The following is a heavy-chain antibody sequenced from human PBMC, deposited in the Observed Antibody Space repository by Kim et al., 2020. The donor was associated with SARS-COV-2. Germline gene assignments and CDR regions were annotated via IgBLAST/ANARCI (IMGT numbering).Heavy chain of an antibody. V-gene: IGHV2-70*11. CDR2: IDWDDDK. Sequence: SGPTLVNPHRPSHCPARSLGSHSFTSGMCVNWIRQPPGKALEWLARIDWDDDKYYNTSLRTRLTISKDTSKNQVVLTMPYMDPVDTATYYCARLRGTGTTRSQSFHYYMDVLGTGNTVPVSS. CDR3: ARLRGTGTTRSQSFHYYMDV. CDR1: GSHSFTSGMC. J-gene: IGHJ6*03. D-gene: IGHD1-7*01.